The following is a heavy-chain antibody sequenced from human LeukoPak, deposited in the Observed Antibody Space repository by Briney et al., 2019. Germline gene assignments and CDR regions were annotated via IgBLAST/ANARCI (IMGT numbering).Heavy chain of an antibody. Sequence: QPGGSLRLSCAASGFTFSSYEMNWVRQAPGKGLEWVSYISSSGSTIYYADSVKGRFTISRDNAKNSLYLQMNSLRAEDTAVYYCARDEYSYGFYYYGMDVWGQGTTVTVSS. D-gene: IGHD5-18*01. J-gene: IGHJ6*02. CDR1: GFTFSSYE. CDR3: ARDEYSYGFYYYGMDV. V-gene: IGHV3-48*03. CDR2: ISSSGSTI.